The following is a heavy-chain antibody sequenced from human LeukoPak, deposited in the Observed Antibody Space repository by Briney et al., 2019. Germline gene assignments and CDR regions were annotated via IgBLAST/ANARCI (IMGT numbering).Heavy chain of an antibody. CDR2: IYPGDSDT. CDR1: GYSFTTYW. J-gene: IGHJ4*02. Sequence: GESLKISCKGSGYSFTTYWIGWLRQMPGKGLEWMGIIYPGDSDTRYSPSFQDQVTISADKSINTAYLQWSSLKASDTAMYYCARWDYGTYYFDFWGQGALVTVSS. CDR3: ARWDYGTYYFDF. D-gene: IGHD4-17*01. V-gene: IGHV5-51*01.